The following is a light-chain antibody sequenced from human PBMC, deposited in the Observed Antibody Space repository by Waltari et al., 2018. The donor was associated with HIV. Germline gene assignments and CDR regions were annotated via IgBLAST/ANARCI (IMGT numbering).Light chain of an antibody. CDR3: ATWDNGPSAVV. J-gene: IGLJ2*01. CDR1: STDVGSYNL. Sequence: QSALTQPASVSGSPGQSITISCTGTSTDVGSYNLVSWYQQHPGKAPKLIIYDNNKRLSGVPDRFSGSVSGTSATLAITGLQTGDEADYYCATWDNGPSAVVFGGGTKLAVL. CDR2: DNN. V-gene: IGLV2-14*02.